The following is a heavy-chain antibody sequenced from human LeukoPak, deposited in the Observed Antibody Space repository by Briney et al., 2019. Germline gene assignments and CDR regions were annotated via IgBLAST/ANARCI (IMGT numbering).Heavy chain of an antibody. D-gene: IGHD6-19*01. Sequence: GGSLRLSCAASGFTFSSYGMHWVRQAPGKGLEWVAVISYDGSNKYYADSVKGRFTISRDNSKNTLYLQMNSLRAEDTAVYYCARDSLTYSSGWGSDAFDIWGQGTMVTVSS. CDR3: ARDSLTYSSGWGSDAFDI. J-gene: IGHJ3*02. CDR2: ISYDGSNK. CDR1: GFTFSSYG. V-gene: IGHV3-30*03.